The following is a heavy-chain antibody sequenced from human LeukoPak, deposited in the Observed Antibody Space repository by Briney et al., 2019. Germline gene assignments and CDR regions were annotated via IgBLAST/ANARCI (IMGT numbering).Heavy chain of an antibody. V-gene: IGHV3-9*01. CDR1: GFIFNNYA. J-gene: IGHJ4*02. D-gene: IGHD6-19*01. CDR2: ISWNSGSI. Sequence: GRSLRLSCAGSGFIFNNYAMHWVRQPPGKGLEWVSGISWNSGSIDYADSVKGRFTISRDNAKNSLYLRMNSLRVEDTAFYYCAKDNRRHYTSGPNPDSLHWGQGALVTVSS. CDR3: AKDNRRHYTSGPNPDSLH.